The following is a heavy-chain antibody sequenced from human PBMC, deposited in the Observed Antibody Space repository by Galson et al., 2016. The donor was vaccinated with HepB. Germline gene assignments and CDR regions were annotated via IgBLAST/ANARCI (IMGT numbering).Heavy chain of an antibody. D-gene: IGHD2-2*01. CDR3: ARHLPGGITRGFDY. V-gene: IGHV4-4*02. J-gene: IGHJ4*02. CDR2: IHQSGTT. Sequence: SETLSLTCDVSGDSITTPHWWSWVRQPPGKGLEWIGEIHQSGTTNYSPSLMSRVAMSMDQSRNQLSLMMTSVDAADTAVSFCARHLPGGITRGFDYWGRGALVTVSS. CDR1: GDSITTPHW.